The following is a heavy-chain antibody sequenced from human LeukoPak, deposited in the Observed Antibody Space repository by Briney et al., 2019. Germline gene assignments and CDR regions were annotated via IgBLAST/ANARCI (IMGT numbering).Heavy chain of an antibody. CDR3: AKGGWLDD. V-gene: IGHV3-23*01. D-gene: IGHD6-19*01. CDR2: ITGRSDKT. CDR1: GFNFNKYD. Sequence: PGGSLRLSCAASGFNFNKYDMTWARQAPGKGLECVSTITGRSDKTYYTDSVKGRFVTSRDNSKDTLYLQMNSLRAEDTALYYCAKGGWLDDLGQGALVTVSS. J-gene: IGHJ4*02.